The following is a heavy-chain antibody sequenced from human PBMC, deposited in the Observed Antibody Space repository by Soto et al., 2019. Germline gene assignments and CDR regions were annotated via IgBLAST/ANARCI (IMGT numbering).Heavy chain of an antibody. CDR1: GFTFSSYE. J-gene: IGHJ4*02. Sequence: LRLSCAASGFTFSSYEMNWVRQAPGKGLEWVSYISSSGSTIYYADSVKGRFTISRDNAKNSLYLQMNSLRAEDTAVYYCARTPGDNTYYYDSSGSRRGFDYWGQGTLVTVSS. CDR3: ARTPGDNTYYYDSSGSRRGFDY. CDR2: ISSSGSTI. V-gene: IGHV3-48*03. D-gene: IGHD3-22*01.